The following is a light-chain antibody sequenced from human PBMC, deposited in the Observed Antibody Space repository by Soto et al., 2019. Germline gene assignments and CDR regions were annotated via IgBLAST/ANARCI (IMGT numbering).Light chain of an antibody. CDR2: DAS. J-gene: IGKJ3*01. V-gene: IGKV3-11*01. Sequence: IVLTQSPATLSLSPWERATLSCRASQSVSSFLAWYQQKPGQAPRLLIYDASNRATGIPARFSGSGSGTDFTLTISSLEPEDFAVYYCHHRSNWPETFGPGTKVDIK. CDR1: QSVSSF. CDR3: HHRSNWPET.